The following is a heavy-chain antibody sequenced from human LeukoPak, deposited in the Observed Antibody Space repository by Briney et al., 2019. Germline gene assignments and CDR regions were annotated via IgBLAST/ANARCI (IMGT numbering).Heavy chain of an antibody. D-gene: IGHD4-23*01. Sequence: PGGSLRLSCAASGFTVSNNHMSWVRQAPGKGLNWGSIIYSGGTTYYADSVKGRFTISRDNSKNTLYLQMNSLRAEDTAVYYCARDADYGGSPDAFDIWGRGTIVTVSS. CDR1: GFTVSNNH. J-gene: IGHJ3*02. V-gene: IGHV3-53*01. CDR3: ARDADYGGSPDAFDI. CDR2: IYSGGTT.